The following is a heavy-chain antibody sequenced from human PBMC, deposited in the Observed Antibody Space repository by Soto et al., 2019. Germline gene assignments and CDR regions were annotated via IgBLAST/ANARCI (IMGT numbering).Heavy chain of an antibody. Sequence: ASVKVSCKASGYTFTSYYMHWVRQAPGQGLEWMGIINPSGGSTNYARKLQGRVAMTRDTSTSTVYMELNSLRSEDTAVYYCARPPYPGCINAVCYPLDYWGQGTLVTVSS. D-gene: IGHD2-8*01. V-gene: IGHV1-46*01. J-gene: IGHJ4*02. CDR2: INPSGGST. CDR1: GYTFTSYY. CDR3: ARPPYPGCINAVCYPLDY.